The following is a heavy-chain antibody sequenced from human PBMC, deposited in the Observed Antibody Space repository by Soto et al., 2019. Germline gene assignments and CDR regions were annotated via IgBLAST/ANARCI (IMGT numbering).Heavy chain of an antibody. CDR3: AIQGYCSSTSCYGGFDY. D-gene: IGHD2-2*01. J-gene: IGHJ4*02. CDR2: ISGSGGST. CDR1: GFTFSSYA. Sequence: PGGSLRLSCAASGFTFSSYAMSWVRQAPGKGLEWVSAISGSGGSTYYADSVKGRFTISRDNSKNTLYLQMNSLRAEDTAVYYCAIQGYCSSTSCYGGFDYWGQGTLVTVSS. V-gene: IGHV3-23*01.